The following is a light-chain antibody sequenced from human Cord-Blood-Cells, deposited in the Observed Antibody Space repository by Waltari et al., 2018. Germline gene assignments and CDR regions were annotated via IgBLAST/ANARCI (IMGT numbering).Light chain of an antibody. V-gene: IGLV2-14*01. CDR3: SSYTSSSTYV. J-gene: IGLJ1*01. Sequence: HSPLTLPPSVSGSPGHSLTISCTGTISDVAAYNFVSWYQQHPGKAPKLMIYEVSNRPSGVSNRFSGSKSGNTASLTISGLQAEDEADYYCSSYTSSSTYVFGTGTKVTVL. CDR1: ISDVAAYNF. CDR2: EVS.